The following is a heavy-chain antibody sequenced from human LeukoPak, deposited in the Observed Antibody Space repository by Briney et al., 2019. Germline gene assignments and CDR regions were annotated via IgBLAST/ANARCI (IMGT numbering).Heavy chain of an antibody. J-gene: IGHJ4*02. CDR2: FGISGTI. CDR1: GFTVKTCD. D-gene: IGHD5/OR15-5a*01. Sequence: GGSLRLSCAVSGFTVKTCDMHWVRQAPGEGPEWIAYFGISGTIYYADSVRGRFTISRDNAKNSLFPQMNSLRVDDTAIYYCAGFGVYPYWGQGTPVTVSS. V-gene: IGHV3-48*01. CDR3: AGFGVYPY.